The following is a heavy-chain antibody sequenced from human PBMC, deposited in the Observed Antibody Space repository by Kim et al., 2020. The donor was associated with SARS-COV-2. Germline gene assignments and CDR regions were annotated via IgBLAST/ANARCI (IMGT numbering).Heavy chain of an antibody. J-gene: IGHJ3*02. V-gene: IGHV4-34*01. D-gene: IGHD3-16*01. Sequence: SETLSLTCAVYGGSFSGYYWSWIRQPPGKGLEWIGEINHSGSTNYNPSLKSRVTISVDTSKNQFSLKLSSVTAADTAVYYCARGPGFGAFDIWGQGTMVTVSS. CDR2: INHSGST. CDR3: ARGPGFGAFDI. CDR1: GGSFSGYY.